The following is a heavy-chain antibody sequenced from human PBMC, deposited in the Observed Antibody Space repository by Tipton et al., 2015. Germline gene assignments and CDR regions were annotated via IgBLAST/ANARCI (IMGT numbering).Heavy chain of an antibody. J-gene: IGHJ6*02. CDR2: ISFSDTT. Sequence: TLSLTCTVSGGSVSSGSYYWSWIRQPPGKGLECIGYISFSDTTHYNPSLKSRITISLNTSKNQFSLKMSSVTAADTAVYFCARDLEHGMDVWGQGTTVTVS. CDR1: GGSVSSGSYY. V-gene: IGHV4-61*01. CDR3: ARDLEHGMDV.